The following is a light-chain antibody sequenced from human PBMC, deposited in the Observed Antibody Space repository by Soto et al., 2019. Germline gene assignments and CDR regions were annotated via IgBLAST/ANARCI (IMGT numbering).Light chain of an antibody. V-gene: IGKV3-20*01. CDR2: GAS. Sequence: EIVLTQSPGPLSLSPGERATLSCRTSQNVTSNYLAWYHLTWYQQKRGQAPRLLIYGASSRATGIPDRFSGSGSGTDFTLTISRLEPGDFAVYYCQQYGSSPLTFGGGTKVDI. CDR3: QQYGSSPLT. J-gene: IGKJ4*01. CDR1: QNVTSNY.